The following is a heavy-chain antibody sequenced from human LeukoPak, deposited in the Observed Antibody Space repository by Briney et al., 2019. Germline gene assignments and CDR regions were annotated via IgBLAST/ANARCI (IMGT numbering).Heavy chain of an antibody. Sequence: PGGSLRLSCAASGFTVSSNYMSWVRQAPGKGLEWVSSISWNSVSIGYADSVKGRFTISRDNAKNSLYLQVNSLRAEDMALYHCARESMASYAFDIWGQGTMVTVSS. CDR1: GFTVSSNY. J-gene: IGHJ3*02. CDR3: ARESMASYAFDI. CDR2: ISWNSVSI. V-gene: IGHV3-9*03. D-gene: IGHD2/OR15-2a*01.